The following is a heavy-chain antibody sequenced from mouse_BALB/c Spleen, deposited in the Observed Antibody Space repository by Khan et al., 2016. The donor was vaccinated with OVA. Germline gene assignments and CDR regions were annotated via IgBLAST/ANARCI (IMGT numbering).Heavy chain of an antibody. D-gene: IGHD2-10*01. CDR3: ASHPYYPSNIICY. Sequence: QVQLKQSGPGLVAPSQSLSITCTISGFSLTNYGVHWVRQPPGQGLEWLVVIWSDGSTTSNSALKSRLTISKDNSKSQVFLKMNSLQTDDTAVSFCASHPYYPSNIICYWGQGTSVPVSS. V-gene: IGHV2-6-1*01. CDR1: GFSLTNYG. J-gene: IGHJ4*01. CDR2: IWSDGST.